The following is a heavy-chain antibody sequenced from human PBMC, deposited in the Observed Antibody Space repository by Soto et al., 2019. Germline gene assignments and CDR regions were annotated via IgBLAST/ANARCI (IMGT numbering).Heavy chain of an antibody. CDR3: ARGKLPYLYFGMDV. CDR1: GGSISTVGYS. CDR2: IYHSGNT. Sequence: PSETLSLTCTVSGGSISTVGYSWSWIRQPPGKGLEWIGYIYHSGNTFYNPSLKSRVTISLDRSQNQFSLQLNSVTAADTAVYYCARGKLPYLYFGMDVWGRGTTVTVSS. J-gene: IGHJ6*02. D-gene: IGHD3-16*02. V-gene: IGHV4-30-2*01.